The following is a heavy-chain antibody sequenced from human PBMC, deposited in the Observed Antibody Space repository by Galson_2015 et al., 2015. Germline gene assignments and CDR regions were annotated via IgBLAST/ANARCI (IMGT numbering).Heavy chain of an antibody. V-gene: IGHV6-1*01. Sequence: CAISGDSVSSNSAAWNWIRQSPSRGLEWLGRTYYRSKWYNDYAVSVKSRITINPDTSKNQFSLQLNSVTPEDTAVYYCARELDIVVVVAATRSNWFDPWGQGTLVTVSS. CDR1: GDSVSSNSAA. CDR2: TYYRSKWYN. D-gene: IGHD2-15*01. J-gene: IGHJ5*02. CDR3: ARELDIVVVVAATRSNWFDP.